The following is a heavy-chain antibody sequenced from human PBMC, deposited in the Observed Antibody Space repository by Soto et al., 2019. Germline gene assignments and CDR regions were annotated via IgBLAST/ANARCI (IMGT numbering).Heavy chain of an antibody. J-gene: IGHJ4*02. D-gene: IGHD6-6*01. V-gene: IGHV3-33*01. CDR2: IWYDGSNK. Sequence: PGGSLRLSCAASGFTFSSYGMHWVRQAPGKGLEWVAVIWYDGSNKYYADSVKGRFTISRDNSKNTLCLQMNSLRAEDTAVYYCARTPIAARRPYFDYWGQGTLVTVSS. CDR1: GFTFSSYG. CDR3: ARTPIAARRPYFDY.